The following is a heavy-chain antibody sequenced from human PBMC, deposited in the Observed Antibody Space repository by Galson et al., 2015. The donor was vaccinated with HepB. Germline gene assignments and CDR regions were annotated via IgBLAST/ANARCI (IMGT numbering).Heavy chain of an antibody. CDR1: GFTFSGSA. V-gene: IGHV3-73*01. D-gene: IGHD2-15*01. CDR3: TRLVAATRKDYYYYGMDV. CDR2: IRSKANSYAT. J-gene: IGHJ6*02. Sequence: SGFTFSGSAMHWVRQASGKGLEWVGRIRSKANSYATAYAASVKGRFTISRDDSKNTAYLQMNSLKTEDTAVYYCTRLVAATRKDYYYYGMDVWGQGTTVTVSS.